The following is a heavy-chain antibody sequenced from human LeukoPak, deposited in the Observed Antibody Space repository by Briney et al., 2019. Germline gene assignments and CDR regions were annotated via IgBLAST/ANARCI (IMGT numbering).Heavy chain of an antibody. D-gene: IGHD3-16*01. CDR1: GGSFSGYY. Sequence: PSETLSLTCAVYGGSFSGYYWSWIRQPPGKGLEWIGEINHSGSTNYNPSLKSRVTISVDTSKNQFSLKLSSVTAADTAVYYCARDRSTMGGYYYYGMDVWGQGTTVTVSS. CDR2: INHSGST. V-gene: IGHV4-34*01. J-gene: IGHJ6*02. CDR3: ARDRSTMGGYYYYGMDV.